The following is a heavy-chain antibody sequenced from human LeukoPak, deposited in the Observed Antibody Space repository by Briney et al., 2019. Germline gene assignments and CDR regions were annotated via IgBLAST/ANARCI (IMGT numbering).Heavy chain of an antibody. J-gene: IGHJ4*02. CDR3: AKTSYDSSGYYYFDY. Sequence: GGSLRLSCAASGFTFNSYAMSWVRQAPGKGLEWVSAISGSGGSTYYADSVKGRFTISRDNSKNTLYLQMNSLRAEDTAVYYCAKTSYDSSGYYYFDYWGQGTLVTVSS. V-gene: IGHV3-23*01. CDR1: GFTFNSYA. D-gene: IGHD3-22*01. CDR2: ISGSGGST.